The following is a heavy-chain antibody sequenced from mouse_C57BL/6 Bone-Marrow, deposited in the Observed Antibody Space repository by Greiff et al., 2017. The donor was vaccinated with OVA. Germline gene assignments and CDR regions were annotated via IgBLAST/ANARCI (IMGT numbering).Heavy chain of an antibody. J-gene: IGHJ2*01. D-gene: IGHD2-4*01. V-gene: IGHV1-55*01. CDR1: GYTFTSYW. CDR3: ARFDYGGSYYFDY. CDR2: IYPGSGST. Sequence: VQLQQPGAELVKPGASVKMSCKASGYTFTSYWITWVKQRPGQGLEWIGDIYPGSGSTSYNEKFKSKATLTVDTSSSTAYMQLSSLTSEDSAVYYCARFDYGGSYYFDYWGQGTTLTVSS.